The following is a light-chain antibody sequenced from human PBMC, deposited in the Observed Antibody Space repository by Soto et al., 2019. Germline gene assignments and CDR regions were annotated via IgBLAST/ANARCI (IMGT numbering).Light chain of an antibody. V-gene: IGLV1-40*01. CDR2: DNN. CDR1: GSNIGAGYN. J-gene: IGLJ1*01. Sequence: QSVLTQPPSVSGAPGQRVTISCTGSGSNIGAGYNVHWYQQLPGTAPKLLIFDNNNRPSGVPDRFSGSKSGTSASLAITGLQAEDEADYYCQSYDSSLSALYVFGTGTKLTVL. CDR3: QSYDSSLSALYV.